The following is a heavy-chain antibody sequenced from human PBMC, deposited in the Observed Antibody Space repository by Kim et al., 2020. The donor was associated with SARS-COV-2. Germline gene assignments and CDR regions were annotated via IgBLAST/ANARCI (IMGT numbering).Heavy chain of an antibody. V-gene: IGHV3-23*01. Sequence: ADSVRGRFTISRDNSRNTLYLKMNSLRAEDTAVYYCAKGPYSSSWFFFQHWGQGTLVTASS. CDR3: AKGPYSSSWFFFQH. D-gene: IGHD6-13*01. J-gene: IGHJ1*01.